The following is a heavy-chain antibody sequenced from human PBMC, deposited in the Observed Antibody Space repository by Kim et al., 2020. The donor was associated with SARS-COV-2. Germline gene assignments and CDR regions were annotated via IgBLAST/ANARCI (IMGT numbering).Heavy chain of an antibody. J-gene: IGHJ5*02. V-gene: IGHV4-39*07. CDR3: AREGMVVAPRIAAAGIGWFDP. Sequence: SETLSLTCTVSGGSISSSSYYWGWIRQPPGKGLEWIGSIYYSGSTYYNPSLKSRVTISVDTSKNQFSLKLSSVTAADTAVYYCAREGMVVAPRIAAAGIGWFDPWGQGTLVTVSS. D-gene: IGHD6-13*01. CDR1: GGSISSSSYY. CDR2: IYYSGST.